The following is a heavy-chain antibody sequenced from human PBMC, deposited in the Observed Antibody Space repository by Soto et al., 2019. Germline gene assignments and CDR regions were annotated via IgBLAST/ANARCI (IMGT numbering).Heavy chain of an antibody. CDR2: IYYSGST. Sequence: PSETLSLTCTVSGGSISSYYWSWNRQPPGKGLEWIGYIYYSGSTNYNPSLKSRVTISVDTSKNQFSLKLSSVTAADTAVYYCARQVSTEAGDYCDYWGQGTLVTVSS. CDR1: GGSISSYY. D-gene: IGHD1-26*01. CDR3: ARQVSTEAGDYCDY. J-gene: IGHJ4*02. V-gene: IGHV4-59*01.